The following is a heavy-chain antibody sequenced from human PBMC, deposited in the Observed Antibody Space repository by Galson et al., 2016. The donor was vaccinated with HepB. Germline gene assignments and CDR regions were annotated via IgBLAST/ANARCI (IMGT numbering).Heavy chain of an antibody. CDR2: ITSRSTAI. V-gene: IGHV3-48*04. D-gene: IGHD6-13*01. CDR1: GFTLSSYS. CDR3: AREGTGSSSFIYYYYGMDG. J-gene: IGHJ6*02. Sequence: SLRLSCAASGFTLSSYSMHWVRQTPGKGLEWVSYITSRSTAIYYADSVKCRFTSSRDNARNSLYLQMNSLRAEDTAVYYCAREGTGSSSFIYYYYGMDGWGQGTTVTVSS.